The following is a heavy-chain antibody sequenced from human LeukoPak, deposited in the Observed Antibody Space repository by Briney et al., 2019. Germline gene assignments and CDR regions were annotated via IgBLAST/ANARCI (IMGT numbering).Heavy chain of an antibody. D-gene: IGHD2-2*01. Sequence: GGSLRLSCAASGFTFSSYAMSWVRQAPGKGLEWVSAISGSASSTYYADSVKGRFTISRDNSKNTLYLQINSLRSEDTAVYYCARGRDCSSTSCYGNNWFDPWGQGTLVTVSS. CDR1: GFTFSSYA. CDR3: ARGRDCSSTSCYGNNWFDP. V-gene: IGHV3-23*01. J-gene: IGHJ5*02. CDR2: ISGSASST.